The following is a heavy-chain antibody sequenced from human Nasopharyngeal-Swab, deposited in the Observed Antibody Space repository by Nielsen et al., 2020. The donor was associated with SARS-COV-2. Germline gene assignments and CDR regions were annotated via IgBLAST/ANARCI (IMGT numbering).Heavy chain of an antibody. J-gene: IGHJ4*02. CDR3: ARGSRAWY. Sequence: GESLKISCAGSGFTFSNYEMNWVRQARGKGLEWISSISGDDATIYYADFVRGRFSISRDNAKKSLYLQMDSLRAEDTAVYYCARGSRAWYWGQGTLVTVSS. CDR1: GFTFSNYE. V-gene: IGHV3-48*03. CDR2: ISGDDATI.